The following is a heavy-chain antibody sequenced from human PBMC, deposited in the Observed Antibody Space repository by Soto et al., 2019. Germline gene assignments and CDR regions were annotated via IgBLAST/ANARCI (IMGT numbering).Heavy chain of an antibody. J-gene: IGHJ2*01. D-gene: IGHD2-15*01. CDR1: GYTFTSYA. Sequence: QVQLVQSGSELKKPGASVKVSCKASGYTFTSYAMNWVRQAPGQGLEWMGWINTNTGNPTYAQGFIGRFVFSLDTSGSTAYLQICSLKAEDTAVYYCARDGPGYCSGGSCYSGYFDLWGRGTLVTVSS. CDR3: ARDGPGYCSGGSCYSGYFDL. CDR2: INTNTGNP. V-gene: IGHV7-4-1*01.